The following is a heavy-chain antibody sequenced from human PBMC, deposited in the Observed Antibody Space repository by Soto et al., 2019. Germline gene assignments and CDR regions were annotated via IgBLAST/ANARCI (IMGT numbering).Heavy chain of an antibody. V-gene: IGHV4-34*01. CDR1: GGSFSGYY. CDR2: INHSGST. J-gene: IGHJ4*02. Sequence: SETLSLTCAVYGGSFSGYYWSWIRQPPGKGLEWIGEINHSGSTNYNPSLKSRVTISVDTSKNQFSLKLSSVTAADTAVYYCARAEPYYFGSGSYSFDYWGQGALVTGSS. D-gene: IGHD3-10*01. CDR3: ARAEPYYFGSGSYSFDY.